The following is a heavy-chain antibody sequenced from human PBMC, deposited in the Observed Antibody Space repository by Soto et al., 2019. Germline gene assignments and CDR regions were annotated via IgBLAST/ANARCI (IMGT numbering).Heavy chain of an antibody. V-gene: IGHV2-26*01. CDR3: ARILFGRSVAGGYFYMDV. Sequence: SGPTLVNPTETLTLTCTVSGFSLSNGTVGVSWIRQPPGKALEWLAHIFSNDEKSYRTSLKSRLTISEDTSKSQVVLTMTNVDPVDTATYYCARILFGRSVAGGYFYMDVWGKGTTVTVSS. J-gene: IGHJ6*03. D-gene: IGHD6-19*01. CDR1: GFSLSNGTVG. CDR2: IFSNDEK.